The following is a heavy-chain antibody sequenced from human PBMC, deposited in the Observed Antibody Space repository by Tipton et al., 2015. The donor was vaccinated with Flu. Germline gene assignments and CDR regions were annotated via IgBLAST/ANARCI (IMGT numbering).Heavy chain of an antibody. V-gene: IGHV4-39*01. CDR1: GGSISSSSYY. CDR3: ARGYVAAAIHWFDP. Sequence: TLSLTCTVSGGSISSSSYYWGWIRQPPGKGLEWIGSIYYSGSTYYNPSLKSRVTISVDTSKNQFSLKLSSVTAADTAVYYCARGYVAAAIHWFDPWGQGTLVTVSS. D-gene: IGHD6-13*01. CDR2: IYYSGST. J-gene: IGHJ5*02.